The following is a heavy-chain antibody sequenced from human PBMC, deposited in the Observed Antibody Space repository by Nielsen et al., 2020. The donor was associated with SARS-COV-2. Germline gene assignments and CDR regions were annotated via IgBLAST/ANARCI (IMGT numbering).Heavy chain of an antibody. Sequence: FWAASGFNFSSYVMSWVRQAPGKGLEWVSGVSDSGGSTYYADSVKGRFTISRDNSKNTLYLQMNSLRAEDTAIYYCAKARGEWLHENWGQGTLVTVSS. V-gene: IGHV3-23*01. J-gene: IGHJ4*02. CDR1: GFNFSSYV. D-gene: IGHD3-10*01. CDR3: AKARGEWLHEN. CDR2: VSDSGGST.